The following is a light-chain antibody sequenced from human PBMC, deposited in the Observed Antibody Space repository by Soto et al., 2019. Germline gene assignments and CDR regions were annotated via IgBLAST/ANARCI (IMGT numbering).Light chain of an antibody. CDR2: AAS. CDR3: QKYNSAPLT. CDR1: QGISTY. Sequence: DIQMTQSPSSLSASVGDRVTITCRASQGISTYLAWYQQKPGKVPKLLIYAASTLQSGVASRFSGSGSGTDFTLTISSLQPEDVATYYCQKYNSAPLTFGGGTKVEIK. V-gene: IGKV1-27*01. J-gene: IGKJ4*01.